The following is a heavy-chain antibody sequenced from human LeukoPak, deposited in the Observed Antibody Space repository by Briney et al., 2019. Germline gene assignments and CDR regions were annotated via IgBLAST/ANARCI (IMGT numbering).Heavy chain of an antibody. D-gene: IGHD6-13*01. CDR2: MNPNSGNT. CDR3: ARVSGYSSSWYDY. J-gene: IGHJ4*02. CDR1: GYTFTSYD. Sequence: ASVKVSCKASGYTFTSYDINWVRQATGQGLEWMGWMNPNSGNTGYAQKLQGRVTMTTDTSTSTAYMELRSLRSDDTAVYYCARVSGYSSSWYDYWGQGTLVTVSS. V-gene: IGHV1-8*01.